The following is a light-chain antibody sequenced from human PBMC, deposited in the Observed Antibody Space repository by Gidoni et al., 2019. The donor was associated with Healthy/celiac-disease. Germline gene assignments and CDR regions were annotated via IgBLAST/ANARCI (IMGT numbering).Light chain of an antibody. J-gene: IGKJ4*01. V-gene: IGKV3-11*01. CDR2: DAS. CDR3: QQRSNWPLLT. CDR1: QSVSSY. Sequence: EIVLTQSPATLSLSPAERATLSCRASQSVSSYLAWYQQKPGQAPRLLIHDASNRATGIPARFSGSGSGTDFTLTISSLEPEDLAVYYCQQRSNWPLLTFGGGTKVEIK.